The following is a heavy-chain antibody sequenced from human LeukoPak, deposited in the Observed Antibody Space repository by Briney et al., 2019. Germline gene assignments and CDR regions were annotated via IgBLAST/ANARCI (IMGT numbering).Heavy chain of an antibody. Sequence: SETLSLTCAVYGGSFSGYYWSWIRQPPGKGLEWIGEINHNGSTNYNPSLKSRVTISVDTSKNQFSLKLSSVTAADTAVYYCARGGFPVATTGTTYFKFDYWGQGTLVTVSS. D-gene: IGHD1-7*01. V-gene: IGHV4-34*01. CDR2: INHNGST. CDR1: GGSFSGYY. J-gene: IGHJ4*02. CDR3: ARGGFPVATTGTTYFKFDY.